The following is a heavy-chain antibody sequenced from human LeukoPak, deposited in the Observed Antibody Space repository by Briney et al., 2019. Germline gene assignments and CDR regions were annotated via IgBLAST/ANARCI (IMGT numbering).Heavy chain of an antibody. CDR3: ASGWGYYFDY. J-gene: IGHJ4*02. V-gene: IGHV3-66*01. CDR2: IYSDGTT. Sequence: GGSLRLSCAASGFPVSDNYMSWVRQAPGKGLEWVSIIYSDGTTYYADSVKGRFTISRDNSKNTLYLQMNSLRAEDTAVYYCASGWGYYFDYWGQGTLVTVSS. D-gene: IGHD3-16*01. CDR1: GFPVSDNY.